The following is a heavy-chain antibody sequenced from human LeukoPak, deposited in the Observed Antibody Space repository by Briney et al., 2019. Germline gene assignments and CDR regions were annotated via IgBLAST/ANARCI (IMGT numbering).Heavy chain of an antibody. V-gene: IGHV4-34*01. D-gene: IGHD3-16*01. Sequence: SETLSLTCDVSGGSFSGYYYSWIRQPPGKGLEWIGEVSHSGTTNYNSSLKSRASMSVGASSTQFSLIMTSVTAADTAVYYCATSGWNGGGGFDPWGQGTLVIVSS. CDR1: GGSFSGYY. CDR3: ATSGWNGGGGFDP. J-gene: IGHJ5*02. CDR2: VSHSGTT.